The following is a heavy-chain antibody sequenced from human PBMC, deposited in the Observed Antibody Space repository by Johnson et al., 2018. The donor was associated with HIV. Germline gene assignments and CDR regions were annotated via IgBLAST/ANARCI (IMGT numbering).Heavy chain of an antibody. CDR3: ARDHYPWGNGYKIHAFDI. CDR2: INWNGGRI. D-gene: IGHD5-24*01. CDR1: GFKFDDYA. V-gene: IGHV3-20*04. Sequence: VQLVESGGGVVRPGGSLRLSCAASGFKFDDYAMTWVRQAPGKGLEWVSGINWNGGRIGYADSVKGRFTISRDNSKNTFYLQMNSLRAEDAAVYYCARDHYPWGNGYKIHAFDIWGQGTMVTVSS. J-gene: IGHJ3*02.